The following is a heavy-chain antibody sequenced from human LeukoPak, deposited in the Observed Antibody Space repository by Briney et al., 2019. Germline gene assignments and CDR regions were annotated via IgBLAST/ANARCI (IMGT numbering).Heavy chain of an antibody. D-gene: IGHD3/OR15-3a*01. V-gene: IGHV3-30*03. Sequence: GRSLRLSCAASGFTFSSYGMHWVRQAPGKGLEWVAVISYDGSNKYYADSVKGRFTISRDNAKNTLYLQMNSLRAEDTAIYYCTRASAGLSYLDLWGRGTLVTVSS. J-gene: IGHJ2*01. CDR2: ISYDGSNK. CDR1: GFTFSSYG. CDR3: TRASAGLSYLDL.